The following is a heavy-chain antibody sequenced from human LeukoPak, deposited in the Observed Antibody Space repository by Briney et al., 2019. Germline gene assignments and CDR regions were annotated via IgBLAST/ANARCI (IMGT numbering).Heavy chain of an antibody. Sequence: GESLKISCKGSGYSLTSYWIGWVRQMPGRGLEWMGIIYPGDSDTRYSPSFQGQVTISADKSISTAYLQWSSLKASDTAMYYCARHIRAPYYYGSGSLDYWGQGTLVTVSS. CDR3: ARHIRAPYYYGSGSLDY. CDR2: IYPGDSDT. CDR1: GYSLTSYW. J-gene: IGHJ4*02. D-gene: IGHD3-10*01. V-gene: IGHV5-51*01.